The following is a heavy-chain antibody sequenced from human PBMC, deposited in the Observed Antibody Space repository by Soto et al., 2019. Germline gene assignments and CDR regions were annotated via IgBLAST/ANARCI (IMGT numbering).Heavy chain of an antibody. Sequence: EVQLVESGGGVVQPGGSLRLSCAASGFSFSTWMHWVRQAPGKGLEWLSRINGDGRSISYADSVKGRFTVSRDNAKNTLYLQINSLTAEDTAVYYCTRGASGYGTFDYWGQGVLLTVSS. D-gene: IGHD5-12*01. V-gene: IGHV3-74*01. CDR1: GFSFSTW. CDR3: TRGASGYGTFDY. J-gene: IGHJ4*02. CDR2: INGDGRSI.